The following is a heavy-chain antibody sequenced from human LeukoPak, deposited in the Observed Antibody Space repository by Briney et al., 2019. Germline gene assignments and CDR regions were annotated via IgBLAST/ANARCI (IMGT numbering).Heavy chain of an antibody. V-gene: IGHV1-2*02. J-gene: IGHJ4*02. D-gene: IGHD3-22*01. CDR1: GYTFTGYY. Sequence: ASVKVSCTASGYTFTGYYMHWVRQAPGQGLEWMGWINTNSGGTNYAQKFQGRVTMTRDTSISTAYMELSRLRSDDTAVYYCARVGASSGYYHDDYWGKGTLVTVSS. CDR2: INTNSGGT. CDR3: ARVGASSGYYHDDY.